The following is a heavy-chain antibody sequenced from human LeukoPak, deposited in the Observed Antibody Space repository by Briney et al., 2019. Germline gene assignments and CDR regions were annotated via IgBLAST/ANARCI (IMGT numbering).Heavy chain of an antibody. CDR2: IYSGGST. Sequence: HPGGSLRLSCAASGFTVSSNYMSWVRQAPGKGLEWVSVIYSGGSTYYADSVKGRFTISRDNSKNTLYLQMNSLRAEDTAVYYCARGSRSVVVPAAIRANFDYWGQGTLVTVSS. CDR1: GFTVSSNY. CDR3: ARGSRSVVVPAAIRANFDY. D-gene: IGHD2-2*01. J-gene: IGHJ4*02. V-gene: IGHV3-66*01.